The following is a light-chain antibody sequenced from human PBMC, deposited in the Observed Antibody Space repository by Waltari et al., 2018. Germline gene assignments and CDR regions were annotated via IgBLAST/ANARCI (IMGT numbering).Light chain of an antibody. J-gene: IGKJ4*01. CDR1: QRIRSY. CDR2: AAS. Sequence: DMQMTQSPYSMSASVGDRAIITCRASQRIRSYLNWYQQKPGKAPKLLSYAASSLQSGVPTRSSGSGSGTDFTLTISSLQPEDFATYDCQQSYSTSPRTFGGGTKVEIK. V-gene: IGKV1-39*01. CDR3: QQSYSTSPRT.